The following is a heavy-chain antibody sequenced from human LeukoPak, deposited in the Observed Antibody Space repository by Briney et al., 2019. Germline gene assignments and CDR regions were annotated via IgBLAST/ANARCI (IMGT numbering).Heavy chain of an antibody. J-gene: IGHJ5*02. Sequence: GGSLRLSCAASGFTVSSNYMSWVRQAPGKGLEWVSVIYSGGSTYYADSVKGRFTISRDNSKNTLYLQMNSLRAEDTALYHCARAAGDYDILTGHRENWFDPWGQGTLVTVSS. CDR2: IYSGGST. D-gene: IGHD3-9*01. CDR1: GFTVSSNY. V-gene: IGHV3-53*01. CDR3: ARAAGDYDILTGHRENWFDP.